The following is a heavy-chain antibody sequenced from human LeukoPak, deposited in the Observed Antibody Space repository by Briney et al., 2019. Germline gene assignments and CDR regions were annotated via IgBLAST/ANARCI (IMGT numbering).Heavy chain of an antibody. CDR3: AREDPYYDILTGYYPTAFDY. CDR1: GYTFTSYG. J-gene: IGHJ4*02. Sequence: ASVKVSCKASGYTFTSYGTSWVRQAPGQGLEWMGWISAYNGNTNYAQKLQGRVTMTTDTSTSTAYMELRSLRSDDTAVYYCAREDPYYDILTGYYPTAFDYWGQGTLVTVSS. D-gene: IGHD3-9*01. CDR2: ISAYNGNT. V-gene: IGHV1-18*01.